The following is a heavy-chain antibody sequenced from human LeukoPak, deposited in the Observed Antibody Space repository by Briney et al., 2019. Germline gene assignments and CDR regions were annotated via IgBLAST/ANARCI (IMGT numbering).Heavy chain of an antibody. D-gene: IGHD2-15*01. J-gene: IGHJ4*02. V-gene: IGHV3-30-3*01. CDR3: ATQPCSGGSCYLGY. Sequence: GGSLRLSCAASGFTFSNYAMHWVRQAPGKGLEWVAVISHHASNQYYADSVKGRFTISRDNSKNTLYLQMNSPRAEDTAVYYCATQPCSGGSCYLGYWGQGTLVTVSS. CDR2: ISHHASNQ. CDR1: GFTFSNYA.